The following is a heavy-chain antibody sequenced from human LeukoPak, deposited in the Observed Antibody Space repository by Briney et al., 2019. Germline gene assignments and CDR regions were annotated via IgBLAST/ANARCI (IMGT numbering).Heavy chain of an antibody. V-gene: IGHV4-39*01. D-gene: IGHD1-14*01. CDR1: GGPIRDNNDF. Sequence: SETLSLTCTVSGGPIRDNNDFWGWIRQPPGKGLEWIASIHHTGNTLFNPSLKSRVAISLDTSKNQFSLKLNSVTASDTAVYYCARRPEYTRLSRWAFDIWGQGTLVTVSS. CDR2: IHHTGNT. J-gene: IGHJ3*02. CDR3: ARRPEYTRLSRWAFDI.